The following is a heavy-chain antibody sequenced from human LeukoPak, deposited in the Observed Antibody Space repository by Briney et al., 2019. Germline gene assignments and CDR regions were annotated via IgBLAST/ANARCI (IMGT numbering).Heavy chain of an antibody. CDR3: AKVATWTYFDS. J-gene: IGHJ4*02. CDR2: IDGSGQTT. D-gene: IGHD3/OR15-3a*01. CDR1: GFTFRTSA. V-gene: IGHV3-23*01. Sequence: GGSLRLSCAASGFTFRTSAMSWVRQAPGKGLGWVSDIDGSGQTTYYTDSVKGRFTVSRDNSKNTLYLQLTSLRVEDTAVYFCAKVATWTYFDSWGQGTLVTGSS.